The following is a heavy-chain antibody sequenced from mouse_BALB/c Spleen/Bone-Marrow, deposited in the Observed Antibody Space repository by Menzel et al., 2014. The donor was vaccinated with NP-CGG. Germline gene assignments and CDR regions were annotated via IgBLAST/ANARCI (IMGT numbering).Heavy chain of an antibody. Sequence: VESGPELKKPGETVKISCKASGYTFTNYGMNWVKQAPGKALKWMGWINTYIGEPTYADDFKGRFAFSLETSDNTAYLQINNLKNEDMASYFCARSGDYGTFDYWGQGTTLTVSS. J-gene: IGHJ2*01. CDR3: ARSGDYGTFDY. CDR2: INTYIGEP. D-gene: IGHD1-1*01. V-gene: IGHV9-1*02. CDR1: GYTFTNYG.